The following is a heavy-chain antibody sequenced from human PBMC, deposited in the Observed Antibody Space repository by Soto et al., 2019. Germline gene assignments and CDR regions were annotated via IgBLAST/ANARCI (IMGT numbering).Heavy chain of an antibody. CDR2: IIPIFGTP. CDR1: GDTFNKYA. Sequence: SVKVSCKASGDTFNKYAFNWVRQAPGQGLEWMGGIIPIFGTPNYAQRVQGRVTITADESTSTAYMELSSLRSEDTAAYYCARGIDYGGVNRIDYWGQGNLVTVSS. V-gene: IGHV1-69*13. J-gene: IGHJ4*02. D-gene: IGHD4-17*01. CDR3: ARGIDYGGVNRIDY.